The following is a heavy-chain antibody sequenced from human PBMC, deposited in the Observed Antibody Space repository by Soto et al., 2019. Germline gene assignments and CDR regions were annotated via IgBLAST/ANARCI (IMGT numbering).Heavy chain of an antibody. V-gene: IGHV1-18*01. CDR1: GYTFTSYG. Sequence: ASVKVSCKASGYTFTSYGISWVRQAPGQGFEWMGWISAYNGNTNYAQKLQGRVTMTTNTYTSTADMELRSLRSYDSAVYYCARGMSDYIWGSYLFPPYYFDYWGQGTLVTVSS. CDR3: ARGMSDYIWGSYLFPPYYFDY. CDR2: ISAYNGNT. D-gene: IGHD3-16*02. J-gene: IGHJ4*02.